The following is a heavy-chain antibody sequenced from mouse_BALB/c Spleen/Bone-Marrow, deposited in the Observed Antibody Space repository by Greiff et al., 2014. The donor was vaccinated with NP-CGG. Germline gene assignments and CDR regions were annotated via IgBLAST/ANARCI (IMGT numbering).Heavy chain of an antibody. Sequence: VQLVESGAELVKPGASVKLSRKASGYTFTEYIIHWVKQRSGQGLEWIGWFYPGSGSIKYNEKFKDKATLTADKSSSTVYMELSRLTSEDSAVYFCARHEDYGSSYYYAMDYWGQGTSATVSS. CDR1: GYTFTEYI. J-gene: IGHJ4*01. V-gene: IGHV1-62-2*01. D-gene: IGHD1-1*01. CDR2: FYPGSGSI. CDR3: ARHEDYGSSYYYAMDY.